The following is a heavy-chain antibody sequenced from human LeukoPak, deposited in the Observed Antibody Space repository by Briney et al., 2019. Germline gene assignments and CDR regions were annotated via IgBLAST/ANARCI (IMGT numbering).Heavy chain of an antibody. CDR3: ARGYCSGGSCYQKPYWYFDL. Sequence: SETLSLTCAVYGGSFSGYYWRWIRQPPGKGLEWIGELNHSGSTNYNPSLKSRVTISVDTSKNQFSLKLSSVTAADTAVYYCARGYCSGGSCYQKPYWYFDLWGRGTLVTVSS. CDR2: LNHSGST. CDR1: GGSFSGYY. J-gene: IGHJ2*01. D-gene: IGHD2-15*01. V-gene: IGHV4-34*01.